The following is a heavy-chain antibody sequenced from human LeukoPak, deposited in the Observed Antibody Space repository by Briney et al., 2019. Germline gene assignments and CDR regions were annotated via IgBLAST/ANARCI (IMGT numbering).Heavy chain of an antibody. J-gene: IGHJ1*01. D-gene: IGHD3-22*01. CDR1: GFTFSSYW. CDR3: ARAPSEIGGYYPEYFRH. V-gene: IGHV3-74*01. Sequence: GGSLRLSCAASGFTFSSYWMHWVRQAPGKGLVWVSRIKSDGSTNYADSVKGRFTITRDNAKNTVSLQMNSLRAEDTGVYYCARAPSEIGGYYPEYFRHWGQGTLVTVSS. CDR2: IKSDGST.